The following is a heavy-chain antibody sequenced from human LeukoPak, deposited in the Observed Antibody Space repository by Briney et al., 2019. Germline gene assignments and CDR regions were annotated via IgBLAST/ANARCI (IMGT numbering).Heavy chain of an antibody. Sequence: PSETLSLTCTVSGGSISSGGYYWSWIRQHPGKGLEWIGYIYYSGSTYYNPSLKSRVTISVDTSKNQFSLKLSSVTAADTAVYYCARDTNYYDSSGFVSDAFDIWGQGTMVTVSS. D-gene: IGHD3-22*01. CDR3: ARDTNYYDSSGFVSDAFDI. V-gene: IGHV4-31*03. CDR2: IYYSGST. J-gene: IGHJ3*02. CDR1: GGSISSGGYY.